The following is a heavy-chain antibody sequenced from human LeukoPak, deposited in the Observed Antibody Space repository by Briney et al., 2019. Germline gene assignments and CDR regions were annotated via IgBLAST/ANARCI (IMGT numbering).Heavy chain of an antibody. CDR1: GGSFSGYY. CDR3: ARDQVDSSGYYYRGGLDY. V-gene: IGHV4-59*12. J-gene: IGHJ4*02. CDR2: IYYSGST. D-gene: IGHD3-22*01. Sequence: SETLSLTRAVYGGSFSGYYWSWIRQPPGKGLEWIGYIYYSGSTNYNPSLKSRVTISVDTSKNQFSLKLSSVTAADTAVYYCARDQVDSSGYYYRGGLDYWGQGTLVTVSS.